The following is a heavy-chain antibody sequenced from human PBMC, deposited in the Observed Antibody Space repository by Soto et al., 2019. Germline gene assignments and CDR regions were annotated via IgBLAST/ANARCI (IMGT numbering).Heavy chain of an antibody. CDR1: GGSFSGYY. D-gene: IGHD2-2*01. CDR2: INHSGST. J-gene: IGHJ6*02. Sequence: QVQLQQWGAGLLKPSETLSLTCAVYGGSFSGYYWSWIRQPPGKGLEWIGEINHSGSTNYNPSLKSRVPRSVDTSRNQFSLKLSYVPAADTAVYYCARGYCSSTSCYPPWGMDVWGQGNTVTVSS. V-gene: IGHV4-34*01. CDR3: ARGYCSSTSCYPPWGMDV.